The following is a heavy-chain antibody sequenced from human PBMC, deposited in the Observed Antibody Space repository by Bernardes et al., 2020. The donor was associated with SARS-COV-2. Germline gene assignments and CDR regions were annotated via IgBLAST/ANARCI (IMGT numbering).Heavy chain of an antibody. D-gene: IGHD3-16*01. CDR3: ARGALRGTYGVGDY. CDR2: IKTDGSST. Sequence: GGPLRVFCASCGFTFSNYWMHWVRQGPGKGLVWVSRIKTDGSSTSYADSVKGRFTISRDNAKNTLYLQMNSLRVEDTAVYYCARGALRGTYGVGDYWGQGTLVSVSS. V-gene: IGHV3-74*01. CDR1: GFTFSNYW. J-gene: IGHJ4*02.